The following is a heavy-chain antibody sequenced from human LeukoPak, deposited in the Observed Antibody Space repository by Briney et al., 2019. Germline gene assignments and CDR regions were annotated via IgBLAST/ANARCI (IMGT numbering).Heavy chain of an antibody. Sequence: ASVKVSCKASGYTFTNYDINWVRQATGQGLEWMGWMNPNSGNTGYAQKFQGRVTITKNISINTAYMELSSLRSEDTAVYYCARGGGLVPYYYYNMDVWGKGTTVTVSS. CDR3: ARGGGLVPYYYYNMDV. CDR1: GYTFTNYD. D-gene: IGHD3/OR15-3a*01. J-gene: IGHJ6*03. V-gene: IGHV1-8*03. CDR2: MNPNSGNT.